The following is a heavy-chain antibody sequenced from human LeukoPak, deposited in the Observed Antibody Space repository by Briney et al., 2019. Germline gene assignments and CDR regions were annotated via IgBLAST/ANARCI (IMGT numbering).Heavy chain of an antibody. CDR2: IYYSGST. Sequence: PSETLSLTCTVSGGSISSSSYYWGWIRQPPGKGLEWIGSIYYSGSTYYNPSLKSRVTISVDTSKNQFSLKLSSVTAADTAVYYCARHAIAVAGTIASWIFDYWGQGTLVTVSS. CDR1: GGSISSSSYY. J-gene: IGHJ4*02. D-gene: IGHD6-19*01. V-gene: IGHV4-39*01. CDR3: ARHAIAVAGTIASWIFDY.